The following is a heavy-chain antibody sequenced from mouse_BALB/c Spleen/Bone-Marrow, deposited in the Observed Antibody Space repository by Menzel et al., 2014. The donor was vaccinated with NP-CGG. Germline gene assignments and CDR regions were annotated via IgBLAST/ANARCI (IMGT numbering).Heavy chain of an antibody. CDR2: INPSNGGT. CDR1: GYTFTSYY. V-gene: IGHV1S81*02. J-gene: IGHJ3*01. CDR3: TSFAY. Sequence: QVQLQQSGAELVKPGASVKLSCKASGYTFTSYYMYWVKQRPGQGLEWIGEINPSNGGTNFNEKFKSKATLTVDKSSSTACMQLSSLTSEDSAVYYCTSFAYWGQGTLVTVSA.